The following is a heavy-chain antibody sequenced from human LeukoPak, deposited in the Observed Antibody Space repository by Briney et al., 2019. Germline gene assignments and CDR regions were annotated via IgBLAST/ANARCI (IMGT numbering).Heavy chain of an antibody. J-gene: IGHJ4*02. CDR3: VKNAREGGAFYDY. Sequence: GGSLRLSCAASGFPFTSYAMTWVRQAPGKGPEWVSAISGRGGFIYYTDSVKGRFTISRDNSKNTLFLQMDSLRVEDTAVYFCVKNAREGGAFYDYWGQGIPVTVSS. CDR1: GFPFTSYA. CDR2: ISGRGGFI. D-gene: IGHD2-15*01. V-gene: IGHV3-23*01.